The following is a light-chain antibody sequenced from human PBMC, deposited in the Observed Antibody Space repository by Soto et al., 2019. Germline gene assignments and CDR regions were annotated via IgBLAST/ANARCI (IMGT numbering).Light chain of an antibody. J-gene: IGLJ2*01. CDR3: GTWDSSLSAVV. Sequence: QAVATQPPSVSAAPGQKVTISCSGSSSNIGNNYVSWYQQLPGTAPKLLIYDNNKRPSGIPDRFSGSKSGTSATLGITGLQTGDEADYHCGTWDSSLSAVVFGGGTKLTVL. CDR1: SSNIGNNY. V-gene: IGLV1-51*01. CDR2: DNN.